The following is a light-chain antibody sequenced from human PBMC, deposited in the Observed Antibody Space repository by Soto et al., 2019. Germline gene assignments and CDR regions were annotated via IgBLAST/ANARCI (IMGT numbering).Light chain of an antibody. V-gene: IGKV1-5*01. CDR3: QHYNSYSEA. J-gene: IGKJ1*01. Sequence: DIQMTQSPSTLSASVGDRVTITCRASQSISSWLAWYQQKPGKAPHLLIYSASTLHSGVPSRFSGSGSGTKFTLTIASLQPDDFATYYCQHYNSYSEAFGQGTKVDIK. CDR2: SAS. CDR1: QSISSW.